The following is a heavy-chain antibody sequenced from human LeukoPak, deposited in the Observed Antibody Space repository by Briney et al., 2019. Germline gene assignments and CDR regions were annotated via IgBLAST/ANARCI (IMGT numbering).Heavy chain of an antibody. Sequence: PGGSLRLSCAASGFTVSTNYMSWVRQAPGKGLEWVSVIYSDGSTYYAGSVKGRFTISRDNSKNTLYLQMDSLRAEDTAVYYCARNVVVPGTIDYFDYWGQGTLVTIXS. CDR1: GFTVSTNY. CDR3: ARNVVVPGTIDYFDY. CDR2: IYSDGST. V-gene: IGHV3-66*01. J-gene: IGHJ4*02. D-gene: IGHD2-2*01.